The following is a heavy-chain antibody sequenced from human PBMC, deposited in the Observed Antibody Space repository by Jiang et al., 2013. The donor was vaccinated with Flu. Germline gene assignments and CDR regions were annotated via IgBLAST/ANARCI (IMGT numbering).Heavy chain of an antibody. CDR1: GGSLRGHY. D-gene: IGHD2-8*01. Sequence: LLKPSETLSLTCTVSGGSLRGHYWSWIRQAPGKGLEWIASIFYSGSANYNPSLDSRLTISVDTSRNQFSLRLTSVTPADTAVYYCARVVNNGQRRARFDLWGQGTLVTVSS. V-gene: IGHV4-59*11. CDR2: IFYSGSA. CDR3: ARVVNNGQRRARFDL. J-gene: IGHJ4*02.